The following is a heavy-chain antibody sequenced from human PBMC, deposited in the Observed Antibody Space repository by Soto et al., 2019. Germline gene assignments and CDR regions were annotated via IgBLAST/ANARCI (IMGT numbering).Heavy chain of an antibody. CDR3: ARGGYCSGGSCSGFDP. D-gene: IGHD2-15*01. V-gene: IGHV1-2*04. CDR1: GYTFTGYY. CDR2: INPNSGGT. Sequence: QVQLVQSGAEVKKPGASVKVSCKASGYTFTGYYMHWVRQAPGQGLEWMGWINPNSGGTNYAQKFQGWVTMTRDTSISTAYMELSRLRSDDTAVYYRARGGYCSGGSCSGFDPWGQGTLVTVSS. J-gene: IGHJ5*02.